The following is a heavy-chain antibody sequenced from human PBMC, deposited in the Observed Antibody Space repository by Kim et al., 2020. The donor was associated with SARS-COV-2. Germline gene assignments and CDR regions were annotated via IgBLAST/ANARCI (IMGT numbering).Heavy chain of an antibody. V-gene: IGHV1-69*02. D-gene: IGHD1-26*01. J-gene: IGHJ4*02. Sequence: AQKFQGRVTITAYKSTSTAYMELSRLRSEDTAVYYCARGAISGSYYLADYWGQGTLVTVSS. CDR3: ARGAISGSYYLADY.